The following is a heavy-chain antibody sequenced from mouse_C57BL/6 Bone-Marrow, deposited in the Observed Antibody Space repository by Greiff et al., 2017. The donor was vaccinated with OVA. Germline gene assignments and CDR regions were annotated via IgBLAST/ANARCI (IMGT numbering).Heavy chain of an antibody. J-gene: IGHJ4*01. V-gene: IGHV10-3*01. CDR2: IRSKSSNYAT. D-gene: IGHD2-12*01. Sequence: EVMLVESGGGLVQPKGSLKLSCAASGFTFNTYAMHWVRQAPGKGLEWVARIRSKSSNYATYYDDSVKDRFTISRDDSQSMLYLQMNNLKTEDTAMYYCVMRGSYYVPYYYAMDYWGQGTSVTVSS. CDR1: GFTFNTYA. CDR3: VMRGSYYVPYYYAMDY.